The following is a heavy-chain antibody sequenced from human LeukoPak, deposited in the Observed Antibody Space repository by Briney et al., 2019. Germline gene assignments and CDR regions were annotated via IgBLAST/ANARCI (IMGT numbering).Heavy chain of an antibody. Sequence: NPSETLSLTCTVSGGSISSYYWSWIRQPPGKGLEWIGYIYYSGSTNYNPSLKSRVTISVDTSKNQFSLKLSSVTAADTAVYYCARQKWSDYGSGGYWDWFDPWGQGTLVTVSS. J-gene: IGHJ5*02. CDR1: GGSISSYY. CDR2: IYYSGST. CDR3: ARQKWSDYGSGGYWDWFDP. D-gene: IGHD3-10*01. V-gene: IGHV4-59*08.